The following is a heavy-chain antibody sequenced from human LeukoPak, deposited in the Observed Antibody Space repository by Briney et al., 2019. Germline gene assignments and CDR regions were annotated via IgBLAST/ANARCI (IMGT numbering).Heavy chain of an antibody. J-gene: IGHJ4*02. CDR1: GFNFGDAA. CDR3: VKDIQCSY. Sequence: PGGSLRLSCAASGFNFGDAAMTWVRQVPGKGLQWVSLISSSGLNTYYADSVKGRFALSRDNSKNTLDLQMNSLRADDTAVYYCVKDIQCSYWGQGTPVIVCS. V-gene: IGHV3-23*01. CDR2: ISSSGLNT. D-gene: IGHD3-10*02.